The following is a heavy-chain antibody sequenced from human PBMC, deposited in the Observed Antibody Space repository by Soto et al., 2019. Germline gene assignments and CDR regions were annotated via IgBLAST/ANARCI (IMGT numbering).Heavy chain of an antibody. CDR1: GFTFSSYA. CDR2: ISYDGSNK. J-gene: IGHJ6*02. Sequence: GGSLRLSCAASGFTFSSYAMHWVRQAPGKGLEWVAVISYDGSNKYYADSVKGRFTISRDNSKNTLYLQMNSLRAEDTAVYYCARGKLRGWRYYGMDVWGQRTTVTVSS. V-gene: IGHV3-30-3*01. CDR3: ARGKLRGWRYYGMDV. D-gene: IGHD1-7*01.